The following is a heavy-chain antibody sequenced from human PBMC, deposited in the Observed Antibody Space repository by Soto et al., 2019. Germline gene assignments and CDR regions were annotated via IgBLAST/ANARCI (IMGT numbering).Heavy chain of an antibody. J-gene: IGHJ3*02. CDR1: GYSFTSYW. Sequence: GESLKISCKGSGYSFTSYWIGWVRQMPGKGLEWMGIIYPGDSDTRYSPSFQGQVTISADKSISTAYLQWSSLKASDTAMYYCARRYDSSGYYSNDAFDIWGQGTMVT. CDR2: IYPGDSDT. CDR3: ARRYDSSGYYSNDAFDI. D-gene: IGHD3-22*01. V-gene: IGHV5-51*01.